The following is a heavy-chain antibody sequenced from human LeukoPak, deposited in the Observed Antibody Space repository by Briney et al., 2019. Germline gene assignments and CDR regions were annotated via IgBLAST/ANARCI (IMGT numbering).Heavy chain of an antibody. Sequence: GGSLRLSCAASGFTFTIFGLNWVRQAPGKVPEWVSYIDARSGITYYADSVQGRFTISRDNAQESVFLQMNSLRADDTAVYYCARAGTAMVFDAFDIWGQGTMVTVSS. CDR1: GFTFTIFG. D-gene: IGHD5-18*01. CDR3: ARAGTAMVFDAFDI. CDR2: IDARSGIT. V-gene: IGHV3-48*01. J-gene: IGHJ3*02.